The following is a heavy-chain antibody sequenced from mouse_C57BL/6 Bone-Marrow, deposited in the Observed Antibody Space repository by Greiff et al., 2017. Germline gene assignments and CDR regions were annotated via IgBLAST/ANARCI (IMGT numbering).Heavy chain of an antibody. J-gene: IGHJ1*03. CDR1: GYTFTTYP. Sequence: VQLQQSGAELVKPGASVTMSCKASGYTFTTYPIEWMKQNHGKSLEWIGNFHPYNDDTKYNEKFKGKATLTVEQSSSTAYMELHSLTSEDAAVYFCARLEFDGSSGDWYFDVWGTGTTVTVSS. CDR3: ARLEFDGSSGDWYFDV. CDR2: FHPYNDDT. V-gene: IGHV1-47*01. D-gene: IGHD1-1*01.